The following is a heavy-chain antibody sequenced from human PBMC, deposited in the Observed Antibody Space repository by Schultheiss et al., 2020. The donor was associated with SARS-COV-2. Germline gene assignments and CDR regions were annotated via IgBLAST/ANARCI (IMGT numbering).Heavy chain of an antibody. Sequence: GGSLRLSCAASGFTFSSYWMHWVRQAPGKGLVWVSRINSDGSSTSYADSVKGRFTISRDNAKNTLYLQMNSLRAEDTAVYYCAKEPFRGIVLMVYAPFNWFDPWGQGTLVTVSS. CDR1: GFTFSSYW. CDR2: INSDGSST. CDR3: AKEPFRGIVLMVYAPFNWFDP. D-gene: IGHD2-8*01. J-gene: IGHJ5*02. V-gene: IGHV3-74*01.